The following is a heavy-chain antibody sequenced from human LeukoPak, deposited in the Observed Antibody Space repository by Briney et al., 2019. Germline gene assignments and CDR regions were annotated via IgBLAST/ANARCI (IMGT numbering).Heavy chain of an antibody. V-gene: IGHV1-18*01. J-gene: IGHJ1*01. CDR3: ARDKAVTTELTQYFHH. Sequence: ASVKVSCKASGYTFTNYGVSWVRQAPGQGLEGMGWISGYNGYTNYAQKFQFRVTMTTDTSTSTAYMELRSLTSDDTAVYYCARDKAVTTELTQYFHHWGQGTLVTVSS. CDR1: GYTFTNYG. D-gene: IGHD4-11*01. CDR2: ISGYNGYT.